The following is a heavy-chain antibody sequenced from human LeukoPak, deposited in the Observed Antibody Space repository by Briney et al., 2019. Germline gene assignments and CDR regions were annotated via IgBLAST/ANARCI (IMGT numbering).Heavy chain of an antibody. Sequence: GGSLRLSCAASGFTLSSNYMSWVREAPGKGLEWVSVIYSGGSTYSSDSVKGRFTISRDNSKNTLYLQMDGLRAEDTAVYYCARDHGMTTVTTDAFDIWGQGTMVTVCS. V-gene: IGHV3-66*02. D-gene: IGHD4-17*01. CDR2: IYSGGST. CDR3: ARDHGMTTVTTDAFDI. J-gene: IGHJ3*02. CDR1: GFTLSSNY.